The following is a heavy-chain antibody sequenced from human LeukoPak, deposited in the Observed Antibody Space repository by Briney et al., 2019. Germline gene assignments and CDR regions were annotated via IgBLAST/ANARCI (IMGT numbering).Heavy chain of an antibody. Sequence: GGSLRLSCGVSGFIFSDNSMTWVRQAPGKGLEWISYISPSSSAIYYADSVKGRFTISRDNAKNSLFLQMNSLRGEDTAVYYCARESLWGYYNFDYWGQGTLVTVSS. CDR2: ISPSSSAI. J-gene: IGHJ4*02. V-gene: IGHV3-48*01. D-gene: IGHD1-26*01. CDR3: ARESLWGYYNFDY. CDR1: GFIFSDNS.